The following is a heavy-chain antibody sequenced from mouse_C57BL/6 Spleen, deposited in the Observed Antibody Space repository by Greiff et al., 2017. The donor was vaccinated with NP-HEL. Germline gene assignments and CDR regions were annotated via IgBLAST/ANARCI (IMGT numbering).Heavy chain of an antibody. Sequence: QVQLKESGAELVKPGASVKISCKASGSAFLSYWLNWVKQRPGKGLEWIGQIYPGDGDTNYNGKFKGKAPLTADKSSSTAYMQLSSLTSEDSAVYVCARTAYESNHAYAMDDWGQGTAVTVAS. J-gene: IGHJ4*01. CDR3: ARTAYESNHAYAMDD. D-gene: IGHD2-5*01. V-gene: IGHV1-80*01. CDR2: IYPGDGDT. CDR1: GSAFLSYW.